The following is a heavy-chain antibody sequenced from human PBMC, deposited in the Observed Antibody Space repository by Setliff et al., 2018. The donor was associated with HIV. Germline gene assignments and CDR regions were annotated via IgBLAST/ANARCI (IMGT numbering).Heavy chain of an antibody. V-gene: IGHV4-4*08. CDR3: ARGATLLPGYSDRWEYFYMDV. D-gene: IGHD5-12*01. CDR1: GISINGYY. J-gene: IGHJ6*03. CDR2: VSSIGNT. Sequence: PSETLSLTCSVSGISINGYYWSWIRQSPRTRLEWIGYVSSIGNTNYNPSLESRVTISVDTSKNQFSLRLNSVTAADTAVYYCARGATLLPGYSDRWEYFYMDVWGKGTTVTVSS.